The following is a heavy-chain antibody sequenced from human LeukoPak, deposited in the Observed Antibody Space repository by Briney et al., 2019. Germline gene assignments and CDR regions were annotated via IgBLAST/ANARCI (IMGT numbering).Heavy chain of an antibody. Sequence: GGSLRLSCAASGFIFSGHAMGWVRQTPGKGLEWVSVVSDSGRKTYYADSVRGRFTISRDNSRNTLYLQMNSLRAEDTAVYYCARGVGATFDAFDIWGQGTMVTVSS. CDR3: ARGVGATFDAFDI. CDR2: VSDSGRKT. D-gene: IGHD1-26*01. CDR1: GFIFSGHA. V-gene: IGHV3-23*01. J-gene: IGHJ3*02.